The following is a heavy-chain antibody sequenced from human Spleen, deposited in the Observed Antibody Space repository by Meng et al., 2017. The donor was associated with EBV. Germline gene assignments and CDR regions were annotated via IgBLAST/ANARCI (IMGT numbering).Heavy chain of an antibody. J-gene: IGHJ4*02. D-gene: IGHD4-17*01. Sequence: QITLKESGPTLVKPTQTLTLTCTFSGFSLSTTAVRVGWIRQPPGKALEWLAMIFWDDDERYTTSLNSRLTITKDTSRNRVVLTMTNMAPVDTATYFCTHSVSTVTHFDFWGQGILVTVSS. V-gene: IGHV2-5*02. CDR3: THSVSTVTHFDF. CDR1: GFSLSTTAVR. CDR2: IFWDDDE.